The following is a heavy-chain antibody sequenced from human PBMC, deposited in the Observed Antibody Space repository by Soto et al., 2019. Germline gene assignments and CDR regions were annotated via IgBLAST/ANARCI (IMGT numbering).Heavy chain of an antibody. Sequence: ASVKVSCKVSGYTLTELSMHWVRQAPGKGLERMGGFDPEDGETIYAQKFQGRVTMTEDTSTDTAYMELSSLRSEDTAVYYCATAPYGGNSGILDYWGQGTLVTVPQ. V-gene: IGHV1-24*01. CDR1: GYTLTELS. J-gene: IGHJ4*02. CDR3: ATAPYGGNSGILDY. CDR2: FDPEDGET. D-gene: IGHD4-17*01.